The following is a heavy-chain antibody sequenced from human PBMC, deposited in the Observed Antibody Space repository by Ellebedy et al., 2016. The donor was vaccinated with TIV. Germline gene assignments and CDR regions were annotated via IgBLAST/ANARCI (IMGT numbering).Heavy chain of an antibody. CDR3: ARDRVHYAHFDY. D-gene: IGHD4-17*01. J-gene: IGHJ4*02. Sequence: GGFLRLSXAASGFIFSSYAMHWVRQAPGKGLEWVAVISYDGSNKYYADSVKGRFTISRDNSKNTLYLQMNSLRAEDTAVYYCARDRVHYAHFDYWGQGTLVTVSS. CDR1: GFIFSSYA. V-gene: IGHV3-30-3*01. CDR2: ISYDGSNK.